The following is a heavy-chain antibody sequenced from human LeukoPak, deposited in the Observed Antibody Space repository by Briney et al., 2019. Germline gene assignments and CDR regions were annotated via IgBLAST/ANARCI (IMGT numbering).Heavy chain of an antibody. CDR1: EFTFSGYS. Sequence: PGGSLRLSCAASEFTFSGYSMNWVRQAPGKGLEWLSSISSGSSYIYYADSVKGRFTISRDNAKNSLYLQMNSLRAEDTAVYYCARILSSSSYYFDYWGQGTLVTVSS. CDR2: ISSGSSYI. V-gene: IGHV3-21*01. J-gene: IGHJ4*02. CDR3: ARILSSSSYYFDY. D-gene: IGHD6-6*01.